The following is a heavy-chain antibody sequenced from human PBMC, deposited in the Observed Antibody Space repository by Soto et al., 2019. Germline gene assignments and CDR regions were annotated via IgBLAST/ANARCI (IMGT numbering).Heavy chain of an antibody. D-gene: IGHD2-15*01. J-gene: IGHJ6*04. CDR1: WYTFTVYY. CDR2: INPNSGGR. Sequence: ASVEVAFKASWYTFTVYYIHWFLHSPGQGLEGMGWINPNSGGRNYAQKFQGRVTMTRDTSISTAYMKLSRLRSDDTALYYCATPRHIVVGYGMDVWGKGNTVSVSS. V-gene: IGHV1-2*02. CDR3: ATPRHIVVGYGMDV.